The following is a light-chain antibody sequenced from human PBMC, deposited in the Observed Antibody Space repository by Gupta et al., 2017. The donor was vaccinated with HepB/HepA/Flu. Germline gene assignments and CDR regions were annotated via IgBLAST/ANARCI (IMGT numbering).Light chain of an antibody. J-gene: IGKJ2*01. V-gene: IGKV1-39*01. CDR3: QQSYSTPYT. CDR1: QSITNY. CDR2: AAS. Sequence: DIQMTQSPFSLSASVGDRVTITCRTSQSITNYLNWYQQKPGKAPKLLIYAASSLQSGVPSRFSGSGSGTDFTLTISSLQPEDFATYYCQQSYSTPYTFGPGTKLEIK.